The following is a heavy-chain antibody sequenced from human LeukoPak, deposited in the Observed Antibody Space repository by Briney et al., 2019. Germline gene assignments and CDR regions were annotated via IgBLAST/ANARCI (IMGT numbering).Heavy chain of an antibody. D-gene: IGHD5-12*01. CDR2: ISYDGSNK. CDR3: ARGAGYNSGLLDY. Sequence: GRSLRLSCAASGFTFSSYGMHWVRQAPGKGLEWVAVISYDGSNKYYADSVKGRFTISRDNSKNTLYLQMNSLRAEDTAVYFCARGAGYNSGLLDYWGQGTLVTVSS. CDR1: GFTFSSYG. J-gene: IGHJ4*02. V-gene: IGHV3-30*03.